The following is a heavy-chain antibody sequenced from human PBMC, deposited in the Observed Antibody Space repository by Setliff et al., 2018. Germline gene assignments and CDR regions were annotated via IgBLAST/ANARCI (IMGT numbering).Heavy chain of an antibody. CDR1: GFTFNNCG. CDR3: AREYYHIEMTTIEGY. CDR2: IEFDGTKI. Sequence: GGSLRLSCAASGFTFNNCGMHWVRQAPGKGLEWVAFIEFDGTKIYYADSVKGRFTISRDNSKNTLYLQMNSLRPEDTAVYHCAREYYHIEMTTIEGYWGQGTPVTVSS. D-gene: IGHD4-4*01. V-gene: IGHV3-30*02. J-gene: IGHJ4*02.